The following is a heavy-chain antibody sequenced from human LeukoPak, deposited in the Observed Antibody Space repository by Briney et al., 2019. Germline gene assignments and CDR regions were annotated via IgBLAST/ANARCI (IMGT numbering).Heavy chain of an antibody. CDR1: GGTFSSYA. J-gene: IGHJ4*02. Sequence: ASVKVSCKASGGTFSSYAISWVRQAPGQGLEWMGWISTYNGNTNYAQKLQGRVTTTTDTSTSTAYMEVRSLRSDDTAVYYCAIPNSGSYYRGSFDYWGQGTLVTVSS. D-gene: IGHD3-10*01. CDR3: AIPNSGSYYRGSFDY. V-gene: IGHV1-18*01. CDR2: ISTYNGNT.